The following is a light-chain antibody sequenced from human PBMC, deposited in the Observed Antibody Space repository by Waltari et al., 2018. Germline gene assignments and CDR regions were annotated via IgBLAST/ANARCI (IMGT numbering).Light chain of an antibody. CDR1: QNIDND. V-gene: IGKV1-16*01. Sequence: DFQMTQSPSSLSASVGDRVTITCRAGQNIDNDLAWFQQKPGNAPKSLIFGVSTLQSGVPSRFRGSRSGAEFTLTISRLEPEDFAVYHCQQYGSSPRTFGQGTKVETK. CDR3: QQYGSSPRT. J-gene: IGKJ1*01. CDR2: GVS.